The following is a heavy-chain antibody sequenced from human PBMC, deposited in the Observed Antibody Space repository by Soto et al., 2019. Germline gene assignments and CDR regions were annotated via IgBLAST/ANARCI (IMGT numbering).Heavy chain of an antibody. D-gene: IGHD3-3*01. Sequence: GGSLRLSCAASGFTFSSYWMSWVRQAPGKGLEWVANIKQDGSEKYYVDSRKVRFSISRDNAKNSLYLQMNSLRAEDTAVYYCARDERASRFLEWLPTPDYYYYYMDVWGKGTTVTVSS. CDR3: ARDERASRFLEWLPTPDYYYYYMDV. J-gene: IGHJ6*03. V-gene: IGHV3-7*01. CDR1: GFTFSSYW. CDR2: IKQDGSEK.